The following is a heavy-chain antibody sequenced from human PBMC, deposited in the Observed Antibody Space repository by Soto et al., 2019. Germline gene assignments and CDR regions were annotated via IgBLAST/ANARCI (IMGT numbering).Heavy chain of an antibody. CDR2: ISSNGGST. Sequence: GGSLRLSCEASGFTFSSYAMHWVRQAPGKGLEYVSAISSNGGSTYYTNSVKGRFTISRDNSKNTLYLQMGSLRAEDMAVYYCARVVSQYQLLDYFDYWGQGTLVTVSS. J-gene: IGHJ4*02. V-gene: IGHV3-64*01. CDR1: GFTFSSYA. CDR3: ARVVSQYQLLDYFDY. D-gene: IGHD2-2*01.